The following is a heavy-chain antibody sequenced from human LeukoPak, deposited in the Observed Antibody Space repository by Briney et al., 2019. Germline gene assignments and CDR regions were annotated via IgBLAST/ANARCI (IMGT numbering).Heavy chain of an antibody. V-gene: IGHV1-46*01. CDR3: ARDAAGEQPIYYYYYMDV. CDR2: INPSGGST. Sequence: GASVKVSCKASGYTFTSYYMHWVRQAPGQGLEWMGIINPSGGSTSYAQKFQGRVTMTRDMSTSTVYMELSSLRSEDTAVYYCARDAAGEQPIYYYYYMDVWGKGTTVTVSS. CDR1: GYTFTSYY. J-gene: IGHJ6*03. D-gene: IGHD6-13*01.